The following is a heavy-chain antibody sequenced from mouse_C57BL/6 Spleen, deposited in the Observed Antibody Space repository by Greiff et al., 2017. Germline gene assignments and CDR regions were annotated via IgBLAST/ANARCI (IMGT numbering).Heavy chain of an antibody. CDR3: ARDPPNYFGIPYYFDY. J-gene: IGHJ2*01. CDR1: GFTFSSYA. D-gene: IGHD1-1*01. CDR2: ISDGGSYT. V-gene: IGHV5-4*01. Sequence: EVKVEESGGGLVEPGGSLKLSCAASGFTFSSYAMSWVRQTPEKRLEWVATISDGGSYTYYPDNVKGRFTISRDNAKTNLYLQMSHLKSEDTAMYYCARDPPNYFGIPYYFDYWGQGTTLTVSS.